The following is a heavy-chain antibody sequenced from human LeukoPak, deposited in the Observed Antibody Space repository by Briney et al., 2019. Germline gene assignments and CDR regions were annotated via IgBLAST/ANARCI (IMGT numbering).Heavy chain of an antibody. J-gene: IGHJ4*02. CDR1: GGSVSSGSYY. CDR2: IYYSGST. V-gene: IGHV4-61*01. CDR3: AGGGAYSSGWYVYFDY. Sequence: SETLSLTCTVSGGSVSSGSYYWSWIRQPPGKGLEWIGYIYYSGSTNYNPSLKSRVTISVDTSKNQFSLKLGSVTAADTAVYYCAGGGAYSSGWYVYFDYWGQGTLVTVSS. D-gene: IGHD6-13*01.